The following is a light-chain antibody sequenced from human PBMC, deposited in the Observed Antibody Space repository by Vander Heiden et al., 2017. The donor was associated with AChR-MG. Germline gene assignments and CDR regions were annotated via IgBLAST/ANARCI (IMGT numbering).Light chain of an antibody. CDR3: SSYISSNTWV. J-gene: IGLJ3*02. V-gene: IGLV2-18*02. Sequence: LTHLVSVRGLLGQSVPISCTGTSSDVGSYDRVSWYQQPPGTAPKLIIYAVTTRPSGVPDRFSGSKSGNTASLTISGLQAEDEADYYCSSYISSNTWVFGGGTKLTVL. CDR2: AVT. CDR1: SSDVGSYDR.